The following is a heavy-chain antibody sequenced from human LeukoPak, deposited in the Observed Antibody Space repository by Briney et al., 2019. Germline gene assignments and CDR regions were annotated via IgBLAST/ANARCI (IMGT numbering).Heavy chain of an antibody. D-gene: IGHD1-26*01. CDR1: GGSFGAHY. Sequence: SETLSLTCAVYGGSFGAHYWSWIRQAPGKGLEWIGEINNSGITNSNPSLKGRVTISVDTSKNQFTLKLNSVTAADTAVYYCAREASGSPDYFDSWAREPRSPSPQ. J-gene: IGHJ4*02. CDR3: AREASGSPDYFDS. V-gene: IGHV4-34*01. CDR2: INNSGIT.